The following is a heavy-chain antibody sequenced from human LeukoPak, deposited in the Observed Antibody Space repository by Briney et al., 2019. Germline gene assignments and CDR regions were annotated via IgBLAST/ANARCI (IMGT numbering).Heavy chain of an antibody. CDR1: GFTFDDYA. CDR2: ISWNSGSI. Sequence: RPGGSLRLSCAASGFTFDDYAMHWVRQAPGKGLEWVSGISWNSGSIGYADSVKGRFTISRDNAKNSLYLQMNSLRAEDTALYYCAKGPRRSKWELDDAFDIWGQGTMVTVSS. V-gene: IGHV3-9*01. CDR3: AKGPRRSKWELDDAFDI. D-gene: IGHD1-26*01. J-gene: IGHJ3*02.